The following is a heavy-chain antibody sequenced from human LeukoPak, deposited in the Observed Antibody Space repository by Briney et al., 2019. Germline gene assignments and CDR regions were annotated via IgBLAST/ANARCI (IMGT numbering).Heavy chain of an antibody. Sequence: SETLSLTCTVSGGSISTYYWSWIRQSPGKGVEWIGYINYSGSSNYNPSLKSRVTLLVDTSKNQFSLKLSSVTAADTAEYYCARSVWDTSGYYFDFWGQGALVTVSS. CDR1: GGSISTYY. V-gene: IGHV4-59*01. J-gene: IGHJ4*02. CDR2: INYSGSS. CDR3: ARSVWDTSGYYFDF. D-gene: IGHD3-22*01.